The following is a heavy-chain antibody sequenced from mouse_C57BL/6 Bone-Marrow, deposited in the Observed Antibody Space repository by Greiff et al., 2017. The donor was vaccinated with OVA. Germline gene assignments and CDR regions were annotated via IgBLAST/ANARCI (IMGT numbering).Heavy chain of an antibody. D-gene: IGHD4-1*01. CDR2: SRNKANDYTT. Sequence: DVQLVESGGGLVQSGRSLRLSCATSGFTFSDFYMEWVRQAPGKGLEWIAASRNKANDYTTEYSASVKGRFIVSRDTSQSILYLQMNALRAEDTAIYYCARGTGTLDYWGQGTTLTVSS. CDR1: GFTFSDFY. V-gene: IGHV7-1*01. J-gene: IGHJ2*01. CDR3: ARGTGTLDY.